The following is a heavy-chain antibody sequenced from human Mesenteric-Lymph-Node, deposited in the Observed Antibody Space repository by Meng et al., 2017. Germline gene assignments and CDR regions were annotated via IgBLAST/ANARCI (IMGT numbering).Heavy chain of an antibody. CDR2: INHSGST. CDR3: ARGSSLTRKFDY. CDR1: GGSFSGYY. V-gene: IGHV4-34*01. Sequence: SETLFTCAVYGGSFSGYYWSWIRQPPGKGLEWIGEINHSGSTNYNPSLKSRVTISVDTSKNQFSLKLSSVTAADTAVYYCARGSSLTRKFDYWGQGTLVTVSS. J-gene: IGHJ4*02. D-gene: IGHD6-13*01.